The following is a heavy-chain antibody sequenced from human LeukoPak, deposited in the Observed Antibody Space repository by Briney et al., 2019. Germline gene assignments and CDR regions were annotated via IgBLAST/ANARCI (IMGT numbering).Heavy chain of an antibody. V-gene: IGHV3-33*01. D-gene: IGHD2-15*01. CDR3: GRFGLKSSSEYILDY. Sequence: PGGSLRLSCAASGVNFSNYGMHGVRQAPGKGLEWVAVIWYDGSNKYYADSVKGRFTISRDNSKNTLYLQMNSLRAEDTGVYYCGRFGLKSSSEYILDYWGQGTLVTVSS. J-gene: IGHJ4*02. CDR1: GVNFSNYG. CDR2: IWYDGSNK.